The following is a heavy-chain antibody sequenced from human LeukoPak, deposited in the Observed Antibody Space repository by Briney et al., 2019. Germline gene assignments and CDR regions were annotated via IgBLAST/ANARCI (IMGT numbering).Heavy chain of an antibody. Sequence: SETLSLTCTVSGGSISSYYWSWIRQPAGKGLEWIGRIYTSGSTNYNPSLKSRVTMSVDTSKNQFSLKLSSVTTADTAVYYCAREYCSSTSCYPIWGQGTLVTVSS. CDR2: IYTSGST. CDR1: GGSISSYY. CDR3: AREYCSSTSCYPI. V-gene: IGHV4-4*07. J-gene: IGHJ4*02. D-gene: IGHD2-2*01.